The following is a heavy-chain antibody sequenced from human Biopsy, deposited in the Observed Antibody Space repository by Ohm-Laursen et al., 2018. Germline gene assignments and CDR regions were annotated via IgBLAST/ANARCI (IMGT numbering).Heavy chain of an antibody. Sequence: SLRLSCAASGFSFSGFSMNWVRQAPGKGLEWVSSISASGNHIYYTDSVKGRFTVSRDNGKNSVYLQMISLRVEDTAVYYCARDDEAKYCKHGVCPSDFWGQGTLVTVSS. V-gene: IGHV3-21*01. CDR2: ISASGNHI. D-gene: IGHD2-8*01. J-gene: IGHJ4*02. CDR1: GFSFSGFS. CDR3: ARDDEAKYCKHGVCPSDF.